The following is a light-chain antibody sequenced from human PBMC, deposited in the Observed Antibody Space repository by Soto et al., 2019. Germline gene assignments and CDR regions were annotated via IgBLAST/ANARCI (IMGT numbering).Light chain of an antibody. J-gene: IGLJ1*01. CDR2: EFS. CDR1: SSDVGSYNR. Sequence: QSALTQPPSVSGSPGQSVAISCTGTSSDVGSYNRVSWYQQPPGAAPKLMIYEFSNRPSGVPDRFSGSKSGNTASLTISGLQAEDEADYYCNSYTGSSTYVFGTGTKVTVL. V-gene: IGLV2-18*02. CDR3: NSYTGSSTYV.